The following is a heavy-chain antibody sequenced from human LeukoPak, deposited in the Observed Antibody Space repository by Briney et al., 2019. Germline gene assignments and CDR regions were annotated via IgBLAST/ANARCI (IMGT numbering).Heavy chain of an antibody. CDR2: NGIHK. J-gene: IGHJ5*02. D-gene: IGHD5-18*01. V-gene: IGHV3-30*04. Sequence: PGGSLRLSCAASGFTFSRYAMHWVRQAPDKGLEWVAINGIHKYYTDSVKGRFTISRDNSKNTLYLQMNSMRADDTAVYYCARDPGYRGESGWFDPWGQGTLVTVSS. CDR1: GFTFSRYA. CDR3: ARDPGYRGESGWFDP.